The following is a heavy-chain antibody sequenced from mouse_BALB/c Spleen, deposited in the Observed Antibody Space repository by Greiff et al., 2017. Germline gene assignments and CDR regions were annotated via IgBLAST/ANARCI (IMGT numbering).Heavy chain of an antibody. D-gene: IGHD2-14*01. J-gene: IGHJ2*01. CDR3: NGGRYDALDY. CDR2: IEHENGDT. Sequence: EVQLQQSGAELVRSGASVKFSCTASGFNIKDYYMHWVKQRPEQDLEWIGWIEHENGDTEYAPKFQGKATMTADTSSNTAYLQLSSLTSEDTAVYYCNGGRYDALDYWGQGTTLTVSS. CDR1: GFNIKDYY. V-gene: IGHV14-4*02.